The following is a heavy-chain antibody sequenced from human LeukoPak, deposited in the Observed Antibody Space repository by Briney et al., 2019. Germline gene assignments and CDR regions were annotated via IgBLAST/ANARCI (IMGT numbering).Heavy chain of an antibody. CDR3: AVGRYFDWLFHLDY. J-gene: IGHJ4*02. CDR1: GGTFISYA. Sequence: ASVTVSCKASGGTFISYAISWVRQAPGQGLEWMGRIIPILGIANYAQKFQGRVTITADKSTSTAYMELSSLRSEDTAVYYCAVGRYFDWLFHLDYWGQGTLVTVSS. CDR2: IIPILGIA. V-gene: IGHV1-69*04. D-gene: IGHD3-9*01.